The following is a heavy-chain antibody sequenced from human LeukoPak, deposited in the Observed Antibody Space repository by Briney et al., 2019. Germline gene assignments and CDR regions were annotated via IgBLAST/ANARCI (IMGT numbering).Heavy chain of an antibody. CDR3: AREGSGDAFDI. Sequence: GGSLRLSCAASGFNFSSYSMNWVRQAPGKGLEWVSSISSSSSYIYYADSVKGRFTISRDNAKNSLYLQMNSLRAEDTAVYYCAREGSGDAFDIWGQGTMVTVSS. J-gene: IGHJ3*02. V-gene: IGHV3-21*01. CDR2: ISSSSSYI. CDR1: GFNFSSYS.